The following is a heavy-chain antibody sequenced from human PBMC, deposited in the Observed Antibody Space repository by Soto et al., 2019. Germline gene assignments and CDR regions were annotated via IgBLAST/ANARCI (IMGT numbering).Heavy chain of an antibody. V-gene: IGHV4-39*01. CDR3: ARGNDYGDLIEY. J-gene: IGHJ4*02. D-gene: IGHD4-17*01. Sequence: QLQLQESGPGLVKPSETLSLTCTVSGGSISSSSYYWGWIHQPPGKGLEWIGSIYYSGSTYYNPSLKSRVTISVDTSKNQFSLKLSSVTAADTAVYYCARGNDYGDLIEYWGQGTLVTVSS. CDR2: IYYSGST. CDR1: GGSISSSSYY.